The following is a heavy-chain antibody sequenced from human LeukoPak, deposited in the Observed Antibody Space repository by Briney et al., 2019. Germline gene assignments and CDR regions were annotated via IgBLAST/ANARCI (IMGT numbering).Heavy chain of an antibody. CDR2: IYYSGST. D-gene: IGHD5-12*01. CDR3: ARVGVSTDYSGYDSHNWFDP. Sequence: SETLSLTCTVSGGSISSSSYYWGWIRQPPGKGLEWIGSIYYSGSTYYNPSLKSRVTISVDTSKNQFSLKLSSVTAADTAVYYCARVGVSTDYSGYDSHNWFDPWGQGTLVTVSS. J-gene: IGHJ5*02. CDR1: GGSISSSSYY. V-gene: IGHV4-39*07.